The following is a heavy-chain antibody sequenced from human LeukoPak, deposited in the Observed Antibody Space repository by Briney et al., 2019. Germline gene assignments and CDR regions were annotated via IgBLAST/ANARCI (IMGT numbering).Heavy chain of an antibody. CDR1: GGSISSGGYY. D-gene: IGHD3-22*01. V-gene: IGHV4-31*03. Sequence: SETLSLTCTVSGGSISSGGYYWSWIRQHPGKGLEWIGYIYYSGSIYYNPSLKSRVTISVDTSKNQFSLKLSSVTAADTAVYYCARGSSEYDSSGYYPFDYWGQGTLVTVSS. CDR2: IYYSGSI. CDR3: ARGSSEYDSSGYYPFDY. J-gene: IGHJ4*02.